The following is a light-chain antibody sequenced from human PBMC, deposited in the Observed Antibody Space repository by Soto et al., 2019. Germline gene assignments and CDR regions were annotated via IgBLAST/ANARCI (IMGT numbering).Light chain of an antibody. Sequence: QSVLTQPPSVSGAPGQRVTISCTGSSSDIGAGYDVHWYQQLPGTAPKLLIYGNNNRPSGVPDRFSGSKSGTSASLAITGLQAEDEADYYCQSCDSSLSGAYVFGAGTKLTVL. V-gene: IGLV1-40*01. CDR1: SSDIGAGYD. CDR2: GNN. J-gene: IGLJ1*01. CDR3: QSCDSSLSGAYV.